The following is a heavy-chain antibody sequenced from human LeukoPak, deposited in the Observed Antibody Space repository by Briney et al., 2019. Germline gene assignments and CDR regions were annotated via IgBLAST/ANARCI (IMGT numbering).Heavy chain of an antibody. J-gene: IGHJ4*02. V-gene: IGHV1-69*13. CDR2: IIPIFGTA. Sequence: SVKVSCKASGGTFSSYAISWVRQAPGHGLEWMGGIIPIFGTANYAQKFQSRVTITADESTSTAYMELSSLRSEDTAVYYCATDRGYSSSWYFGYWGQGTLVTVSS. CDR1: GGTFSSYA. CDR3: ATDRGYSSSWYFGY. D-gene: IGHD6-13*01.